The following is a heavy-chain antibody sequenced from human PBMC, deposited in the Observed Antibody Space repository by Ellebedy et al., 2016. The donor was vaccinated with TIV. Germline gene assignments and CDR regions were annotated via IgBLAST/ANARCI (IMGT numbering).Heavy chain of an antibody. V-gene: IGHV3-23*01. CDR1: GLTFSRYG. CDR2: ISESATSS. CDR3: AKEKLTPDYDFLSGPEWGYYYGLDV. J-gene: IGHJ6*02. D-gene: IGHD3-3*01. Sequence: GESLKISCAASGLTFSRYGMSWVRQAPGKGLEWVSGISESATSSYYADSVKGRFTISRDNSNNTLFLQMNSLRAEDTAVYYCAKEKLTPDYDFLSGPEWGYYYGLDVWGQGTTVTVSS.